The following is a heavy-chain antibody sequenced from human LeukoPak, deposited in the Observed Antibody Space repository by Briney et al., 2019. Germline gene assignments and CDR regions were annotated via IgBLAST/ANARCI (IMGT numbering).Heavy chain of an antibody. Sequence: SQTLSLTCTVSGGSISSGDYYWSWIRQPPGKGLEWIGYIHYSGSTYYNPSLKSRVTISVDTSKNQFSLKLSSVTAADTAVYYCARARGYDILTGYYKSAFDIWGQGTMVTVSS. D-gene: IGHD3-9*01. V-gene: IGHV4-30-4*08. CDR2: IHYSGST. CDR1: GGSISSGDYY. CDR3: ARARGYDILTGYYKSAFDI. J-gene: IGHJ3*02.